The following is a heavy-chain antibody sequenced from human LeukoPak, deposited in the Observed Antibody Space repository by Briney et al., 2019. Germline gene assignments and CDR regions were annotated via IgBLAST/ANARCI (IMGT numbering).Heavy chain of an antibody. D-gene: IGHD4-17*01. CDR1: GLTFTNAW. Sequence: GGTLRLSCAVSGLTFTNAWMSWVRQAPGQGLEWVGHIKSKSYGGTIDYAAPVKGRFAISRDDSKDTLYLQMNSLKIDDTAVYCCTTDPGAYEDFWGQGTLVTVSS. CDR3: TTDPGAYEDF. J-gene: IGHJ4*02. V-gene: IGHV3-15*01. CDR2: IKSKSYGGTI.